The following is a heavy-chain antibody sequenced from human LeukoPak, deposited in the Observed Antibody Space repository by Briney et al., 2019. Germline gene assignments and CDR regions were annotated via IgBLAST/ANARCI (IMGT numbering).Heavy chain of an antibody. V-gene: IGHV1-18*01. Sequence: GASVKVSCKASGYTFTSYGISWVRQAPGQGLEWMGWISAYNGNTNYAQKLQGRVTMTTDTSTSTAYMELRSLRSDDTAVYYCARESSGWGYNWFDPWGQGTLVTVSS. CDR2: ISAYNGNT. CDR3: ARESSGWGYNWFDP. D-gene: IGHD6-19*01. CDR1: GYTFTSYG. J-gene: IGHJ5*02.